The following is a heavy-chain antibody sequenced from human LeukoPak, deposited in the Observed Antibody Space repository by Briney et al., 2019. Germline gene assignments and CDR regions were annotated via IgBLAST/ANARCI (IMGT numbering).Heavy chain of an antibody. Sequence: ETLSLTCAVYGGSFSGYYWSWIRQPPGKGLEWIGEINHSGSTNYNPSLKSRVTISVDTSKNQFSLKLSSVTAADTAVYYCARLRSGPLDYWGQGTLVTVSS. CDR3: ARLRSGPLDY. D-gene: IGHD3-3*01. CDR1: GGSFSGYY. J-gene: IGHJ4*02. V-gene: IGHV4-34*01. CDR2: INHSGST.